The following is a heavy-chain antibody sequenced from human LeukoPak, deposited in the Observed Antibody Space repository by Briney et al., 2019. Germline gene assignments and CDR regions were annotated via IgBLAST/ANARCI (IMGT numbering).Heavy chain of an antibody. Sequence: PGGSLRLSCAASGFTFSSYSMNWVRPAPGKGLEWVSSISRSSTYIHYGDSVKGRFTISRDNAKGSLYLQMDSLKAEDTAVYYCTRDDLDYSSSLYFDYWGQGTLVTVSS. V-gene: IGHV3-21*01. CDR3: TRDDLDYSSSLYFDY. J-gene: IGHJ4*02. CDR1: GFTFSSYS. CDR2: ISRSSTYI. D-gene: IGHD4-11*01.